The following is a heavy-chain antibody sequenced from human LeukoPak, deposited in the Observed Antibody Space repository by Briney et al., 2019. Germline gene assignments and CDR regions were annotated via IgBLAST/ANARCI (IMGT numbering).Heavy chain of an antibody. J-gene: IGHJ4*02. CDR3: ARRSGSYQADFDY. CDR1: GFTFSDYF. V-gene: IGHV3-11*01. D-gene: IGHD1-26*01. CDR2: ISSSGSSI. Sequence: GGSLRLSCAASGFTFSDYFMSWIRQAPGKGLEWVSYISSSGSSIYYADSVKGRFTISRDNAKNSLDLHMNSLGAEDTAVYYCARRSGSYQADFDYWGQGTLVTVSS.